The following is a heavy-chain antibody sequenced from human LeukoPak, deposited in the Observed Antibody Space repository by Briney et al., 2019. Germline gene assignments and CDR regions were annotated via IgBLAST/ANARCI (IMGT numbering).Heavy chain of an antibody. D-gene: IGHD2-2*01. J-gene: IGHJ3*02. CDR2: IYYSGST. CDR3: ARRGFPYAVFDI. CDR1: GGSISSSSYY. V-gene: IGHV4-39*07. Sequence: SETLSLTCTVSGGSISSSSYYWGWIRQPPGKGLEWIGSIYYSGSTNYNPSLKSRVTISVDKSKNQFSLKLSSVTAADTAVYYCARRGFPYAVFDIWGQGTMVTVSS.